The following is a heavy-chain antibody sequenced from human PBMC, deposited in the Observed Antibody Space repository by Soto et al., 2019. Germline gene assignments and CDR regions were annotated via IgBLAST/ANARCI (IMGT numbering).Heavy chain of an antibody. J-gene: IGHJ4*02. CDR1: GYSFTSYW. CDR3: ARLFDTSGWYDY. CDR2: IYPGDSDT. Sequence: PGESLKISCKGSGYSFTSYWIGWVRQMPGKGLERMGIIYPGDSDTRYSPSFQGQVTISADKSITTYLQWSSLKASDTAIYYCARLFDTSGWYDYWGQGTLGTVSS. D-gene: IGHD6-19*01. V-gene: IGHV5-51*01.